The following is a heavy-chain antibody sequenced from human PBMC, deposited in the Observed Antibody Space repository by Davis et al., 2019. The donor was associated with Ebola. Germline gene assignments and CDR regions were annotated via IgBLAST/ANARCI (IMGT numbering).Heavy chain of an antibody. CDR2: ISGSGGST. Sequence: GESLKISCAASGFTFSSYAMSWVRQAPGKGLEWVSSISGSGGSTYYADSVKGRFTISRDNSKKTLYLQMNSLRAEDTAVYYCAKVDYGGNSPDYWGQRTLVTVSS. CDR3: AKVDYGGNSPDY. J-gene: IGHJ4*02. V-gene: IGHV3-23*01. CDR1: GFTFSSYA. D-gene: IGHD4-23*01.